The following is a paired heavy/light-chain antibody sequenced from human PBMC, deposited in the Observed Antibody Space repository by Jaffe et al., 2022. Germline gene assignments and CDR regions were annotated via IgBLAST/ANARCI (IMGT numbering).Light chain of an antibody. V-gene: IGLV10-54*01. CDR2: RNN. J-gene: IGLJ3*02. CDR3: SAWDSSLSAWV. Sequence: QAGLTQPPSVSKGLRQTATLTCTGNSNNVGDQGAAWLQQHQGHPPKLLSYRNNNRPSGISERLSASRSGNTASLTITGLQPEDEADYYCSAWDSSLSAWVFGGGTKLTVL. CDR1: SNNVGDQG.
Heavy chain of an antibody. CDR2: INPGDAGT. D-gene: IGHD1-26*01. CDR3: AREVGATDY. J-gene: IGHJ4*02. V-gene: IGHV1-46*01. CDR1: GYTFTSYY. Sequence: QVQLVQSGAEVKKPGASVKVSCKASGYTFTSYYIHWVRQAPGQGLEWMGIINPGDAGTTYAQNFQGRVTMTRDTSTSTVYMELSSLRSEDTAVYYCAREVGATDYWGQGTLVTVSS.